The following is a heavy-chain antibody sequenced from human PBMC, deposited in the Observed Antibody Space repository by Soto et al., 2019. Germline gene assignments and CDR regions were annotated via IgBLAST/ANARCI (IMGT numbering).Heavy chain of an antibody. J-gene: IGHJ5*02. Sequence: SETLSLTCTVSGGSISSYYWSWIRQPPGKGLEWIGYIYYSGSTNYNPSLKSRVTISVDTSKNQFSLKLSSVTAADTAVYYCARDLSIAAAGTFWFDPWGQGTLVTVSS. V-gene: IGHV4-59*01. CDR2: IYYSGST. CDR3: ARDLSIAAAGTFWFDP. D-gene: IGHD6-13*01. CDR1: GGSISSYY.